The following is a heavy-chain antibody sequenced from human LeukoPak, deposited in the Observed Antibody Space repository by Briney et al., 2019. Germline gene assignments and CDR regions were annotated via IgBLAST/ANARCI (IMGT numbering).Heavy chain of an antibody. V-gene: IGHV3-30*02. CDR3: AKHGLWGTYRFDY. J-gene: IGHJ4*02. CDR1: GFTFSSYG. D-gene: IGHD3-16*02. CDR2: IRYDGSNK. Sequence: GGSLRLSCAASGFTFSSYGMHWVRQAPGKGLEWVAFIRYDGSNKYYADSVKGRFTISRDNSKNTLYLQMNSLRAEDTAVYYCAKHGLWGTYRFDYWGQGTLVTVSS.